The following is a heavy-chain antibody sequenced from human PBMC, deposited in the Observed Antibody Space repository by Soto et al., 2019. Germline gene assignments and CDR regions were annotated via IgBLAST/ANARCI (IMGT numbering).Heavy chain of an antibody. J-gene: IGHJ6*02. D-gene: IGHD3-10*01. CDR1: GYTFTGYY. Sequence: GASVKVSCKASGYTFTGYYMHWVRQAPGQGLEWMGWINPNSGGTNYAQRFQGWVTMTRDTSISTAYMELSRLRSDDTAVYYCARGLRPQWITMVRGVIDYYYYGMDVWGQGTTVTVSS. V-gene: IGHV1-2*04. CDR2: INPNSGGT. CDR3: ARGLRPQWITMVRGVIDYYYYGMDV.